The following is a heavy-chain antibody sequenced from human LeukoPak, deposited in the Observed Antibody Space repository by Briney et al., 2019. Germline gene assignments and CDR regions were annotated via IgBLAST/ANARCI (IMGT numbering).Heavy chain of an antibody. CDR2: IYMSENT. J-gene: IGHJ6*03. CDR1: GGYMGSYY. D-gene: IGHD4-17*01. V-gene: IGHV4-4*07. CDR3: AREGDYGDYSKSFDYMDV. Sequence: PSETLSLTCTVSGGYMGSYYWSWIRQPAGKGLEWIGRIYMSENTDYNPSLKSRVTMSVDMSTSQVSLRLTSVTAADTAVYYCAREGDYGDYSKSFDYMDVWGKGTTVTVSS.